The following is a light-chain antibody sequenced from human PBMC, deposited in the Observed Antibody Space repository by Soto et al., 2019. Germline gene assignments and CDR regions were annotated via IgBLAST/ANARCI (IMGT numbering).Light chain of an antibody. V-gene: IGLV2-11*01. CDR3: CSYAGSYSWV. CDR2: DVS. J-gene: IGLJ3*02. Sequence: ALTQPRSVSGSPGQSVTISCTGTSRDVGAYNYVSWYQHHPGKAPKVMIYDVSERPSGVPDRFSGSKSDNKASLTISGLQAEDEADYYCCSYAGSYSWVFGGGTKLTVL. CDR1: SRDVGAYNY.